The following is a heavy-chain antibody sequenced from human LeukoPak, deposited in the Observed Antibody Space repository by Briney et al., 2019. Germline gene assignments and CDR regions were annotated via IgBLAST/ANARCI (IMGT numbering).Heavy chain of an antibody. CDR2: INPNSGGT. CDR1: GYTSTGYY. D-gene: IGHD4-17*01. CDR3: AFRLVYGDYVGDY. J-gene: IGHJ4*02. V-gene: IGHV1-2*02. Sequence: ASVKVSCKASGYTSTGYYMHWVRQAPGQGLEWMGWINPNSGGTNYAQKFQGRVTMTRDTSISTAYMELSRLRSDDTAVYYCAFRLVYGDYVGDYWGQGTLVTVSS.